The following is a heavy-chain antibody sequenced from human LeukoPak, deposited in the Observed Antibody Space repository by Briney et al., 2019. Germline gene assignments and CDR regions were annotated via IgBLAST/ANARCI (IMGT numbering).Heavy chain of an antibody. D-gene: IGHD2-2*01. CDR3: ARFSSSTSTPFGP. V-gene: IGHV4-38-2*02. CDR2: IYHSGST. Sequence: SETLSLTCTVSGYSISSGYYWGWIRQPPGQGLEWIGSIYHSGSTYYNPSLKSRVTISVDTSKNQFSLKLSSVTAADTAVYYCARFSSSTSTPFGPWGQGTLVTVSS. J-gene: IGHJ5*02. CDR1: GYSISSGYY.